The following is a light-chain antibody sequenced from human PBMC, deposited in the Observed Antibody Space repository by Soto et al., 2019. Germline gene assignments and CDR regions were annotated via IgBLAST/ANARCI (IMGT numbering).Light chain of an antibody. CDR1: QGIRNY. CDR3: QQRSNWPA. CDR2: DAS. Sequence: VLTQSPATLSLSPGERATLSCRASQGIRNYLAWYQQKVGQAPRLLIYDASHRPPGIPARFSGSGSGTDFTLSISSLEPEDFAVYFCQQRSNWPAFGQGTKVDIK. V-gene: IGKV3-11*01. J-gene: IGKJ1*01.